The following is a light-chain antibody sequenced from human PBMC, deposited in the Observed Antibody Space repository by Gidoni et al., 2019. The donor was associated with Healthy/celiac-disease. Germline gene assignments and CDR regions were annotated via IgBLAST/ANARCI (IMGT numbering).Light chain of an antibody. J-gene: IGKJ4*01. CDR2: DAT. CDR1: QSVSSY. V-gene: IGKV3-11*01. CDR3: QQRSNWLT. Sequence: EIVLTQSPATLSLSPGERATLSCRASQSVSSYLAWYQQKPGQAPRLLIHDATNRAPGIPARFSGSGSGTDFTLTISILEPEDFAVYYCQQRSNWLTFGGGTKVEIK.